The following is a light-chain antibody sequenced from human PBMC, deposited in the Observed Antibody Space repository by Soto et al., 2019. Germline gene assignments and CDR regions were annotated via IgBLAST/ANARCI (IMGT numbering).Light chain of an antibody. J-gene: IGLJ1*01. Sequence: QSVLTQPPSVSAAPGQKVTISCSGSSSNVGHNYVSWYQHHPGKAPKLMIYDVSNLPSGVSNRFSGSKSGNTASLTISGLQAEDEAEYYCVSYTTFSSYVFGTGTKATVL. CDR3: VSYTTFSSYV. V-gene: IGLV2-14*01. CDR2: DVS. CDR1: SSNVGHNY.